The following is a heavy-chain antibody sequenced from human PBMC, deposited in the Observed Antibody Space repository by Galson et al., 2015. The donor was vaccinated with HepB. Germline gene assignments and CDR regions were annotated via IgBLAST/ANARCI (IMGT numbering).Heavy chain of an antibody. Sequence: SLRLSCAASGFTFSGSSMDWVRQASGKGLEWVGRIRSKANSYATAYAASVKGRFTISRDDSKNTAYLQMNSLKIEDTAVYYCTRRGSYGDIDYWGQGTLVTVSS. CDR2: IRSKANSYAT. D-gene: IGHD1-26*01. CDR3: TRRGSYGDIDY. V-gene: IGHV3-73*01. J-gene: IGHJ4*02. CDR1: GFTFSGSS.